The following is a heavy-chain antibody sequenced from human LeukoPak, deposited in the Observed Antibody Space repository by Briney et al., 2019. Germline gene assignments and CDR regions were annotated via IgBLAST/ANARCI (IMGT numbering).Heavy chain of an antibody. CDR2: INPSSGGT. CDR1: GYTFTGYY. CDR3: ARCNVDDAFDI. Sequence: ASVKVSCKASGYTFTGYYMHWVRQAPGQGLEWMGWINPSSGGTNYAQKFQGRVTMTRDTSISTAYMELSRLRSDDTAVYYCARCNVDDAFDIWGQGTMVTVSS. J-gene: IGHJ3*02. V-gene: IGHV1-2*02. D-gene: IGHD3/OR15-3a*01.